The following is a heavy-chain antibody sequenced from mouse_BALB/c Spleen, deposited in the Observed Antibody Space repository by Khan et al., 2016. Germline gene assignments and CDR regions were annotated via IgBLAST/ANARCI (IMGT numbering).Heavy chain of an antibody. D-gene: IGHD4-1*01. CDR1: GYSITSGYY. CDR3: SRDGGTGTFAY. CDR2: ISYDGTN. J-gene: IGHJ3*01. Sequence: EVQLVESGPGLVKPSQSLSLTCSVTGYSITSGYYWNWIRQFPGNKLEWMGYISYDGTNYYNPSLKNRISITRDTSKNHFFLKLNSVTSEDTATYYCSRDGGTGTFAYWGQGTLVTVSA. V-gene: IGHV3-6*02.